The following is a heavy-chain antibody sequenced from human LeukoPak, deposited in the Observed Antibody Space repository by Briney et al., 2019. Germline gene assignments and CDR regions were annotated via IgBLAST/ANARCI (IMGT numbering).Heavy chain of an antibody. CDR1: GGSISSYY. D-gene: IGHD2-15*01. CDR3: ARVIQDCSGGSCYSIDN. J-gene: IGHJ4*01. V-gene: IGHV4-59*01. Sequence: SETLSLTCTVSGGSISSYYWSWIRQPPGKGLEWIGYIYYSGSTNYNPSLKSRVTISVDTSKNQFSLKLSSVTAADTAVYYCARVIQDCSGGSCYSIDNWGHGTLVTVSS. CDR2: IYYSGST.